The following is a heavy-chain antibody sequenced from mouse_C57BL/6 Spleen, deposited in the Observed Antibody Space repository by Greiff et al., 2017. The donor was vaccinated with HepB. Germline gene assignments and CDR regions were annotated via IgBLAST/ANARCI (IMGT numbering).Heavy chain of an antibody. V-gene: IGHV1-9*01. CDR1: GYTFTGYW. CDR3: ARGGFYDYDGYYYAMDY. Sequence: QVQLQQSGAELMKPGASVKLSCKATGYTFTGYWIEWVKQRPGHGLEWIGEILPGSGSTNYNEKFKGKATFTADTSSNTAYMQLSSLTTEDSAIYYCARGGFYDYDGYYYAMDYWGQGTSVTVSS. CDR2: ILPGSGST. D-gene: IGHD2-4*01. J-gene: IGHJ4*01.